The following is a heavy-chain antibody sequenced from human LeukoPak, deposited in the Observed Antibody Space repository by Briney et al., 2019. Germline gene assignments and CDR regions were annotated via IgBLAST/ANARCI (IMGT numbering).Heavy chain of an antibody. CDR2: IYYSGST. V-gene: IGHV4-39*07. D-gene: IGHD2-2*01. J-gene: IGHJ4*02. Sequence: SETLSLTCTVSGGSISSSSYYWGWIRQPPGKGLEWIGSIYYSGSTYYNPSLKSRVTISVGTSKNQFSLKLSSVTAADTAVYYCARDSRGGGYCSSTSCTLHGPIDYWGQGTLVTVSS. CDR1: GGSISSSSYY. CDR3: ARDSRGGGYCSSTSCTLHGPIDY.